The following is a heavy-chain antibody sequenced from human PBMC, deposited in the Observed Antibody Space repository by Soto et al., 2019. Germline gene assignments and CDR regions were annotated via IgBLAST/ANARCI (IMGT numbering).Heavy chain of an antibody. Sequence: SETLSRTCTVSGGSISSDDYYWTWIRQPPGKGLEWIGYIYYSGSTYYNPSLKSRVTISVDTSKNQFSLKLSSVTAADTAVYYCARGKNNYYGSGSYYVGNWFDPWGQGTLVTVSS. D-gene: IGHD3-10*01. CDR1: GGSISSDDYY. CDR2: IYYSGST. V-gene: IGHV4-30-4*01. J-gene: IGHJ5*02. CDR3: ARGKNNYYGSGSYYVGNWFDP.